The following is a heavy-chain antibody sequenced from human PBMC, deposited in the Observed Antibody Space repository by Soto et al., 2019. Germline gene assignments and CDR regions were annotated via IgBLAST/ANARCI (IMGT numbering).Heavy chain of an antibody. CDR1: GFTFSSYS. Sequence: LRLSCAASGFTFSSYSMNWVRQAPGKGLEWVSSISSSSSYIYYADSVKGRFTISRDNAKNPLYLQMNSPRAEDTAVYYCARGPYYYDSSGRTKFDYWGQGTLVTVSS. J-gene: IGHJ4*02. CDR2: ISSSSSYI. CDR3: ARGPYYYDSSGRTKFDY. V-gene: IGHV3-21*01. D-gene: IGHD3-22*01.